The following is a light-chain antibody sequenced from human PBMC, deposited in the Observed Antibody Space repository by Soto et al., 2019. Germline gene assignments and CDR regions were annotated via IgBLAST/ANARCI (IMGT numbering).Light chain of an antibody. Sequence: DIQMTQSPSSLSASVGDRVTITCQASQDISNYLNWYQQKPGKAPKLLIYDASNLETGVPSRFIGSGSGTDFTFTISSLQPEDIAKYYCQQYDNLPITFGQGTRLEIK. CDR2: DAS. J-gene: IGKJ5*01. CDR1: QDISNY. CDR3: QQYDNLPIT. V-gene: IGKV1-33*01.